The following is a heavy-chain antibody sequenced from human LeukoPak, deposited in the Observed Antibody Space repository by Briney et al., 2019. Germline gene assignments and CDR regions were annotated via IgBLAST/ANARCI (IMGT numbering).Heavy chain of an antibody. Sequence: SETLSLTCAVYGGSFSGYYWSWIRQPPGKGLEWIGEINHSGSTNYNPSLKSRVTISVDTSKNQFSLKLSSVTAADTAVYYCARRARNNWFDPWGQGTLVTVSS. J-gene: IGHJ5*02. CDR3: ARRARNNWFDP. CDR2: INHSGST. V-gene: IGHV4-34*01. CDR1: GGSFSGYY.